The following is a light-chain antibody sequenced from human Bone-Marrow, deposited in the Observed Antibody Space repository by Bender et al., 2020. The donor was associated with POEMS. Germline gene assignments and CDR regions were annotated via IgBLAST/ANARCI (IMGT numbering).Light chain of an antibody. Sequence: QSALTQPASVSGSPGQSITISCTGTSSDVGSYNLVSWYQQYPGKAPKLMIYEGSKRPSGVSNRFSGSKSGNTASLTISGLQAEDGADYYCCSFATSSTWVFGGGTKLTVL. CDR2: EGS. J-gene: IGLJ3*02. V-gene: IGLV2-23*01. CDR3: CSFATSSTWV. CDR1: SSDVGSYNL.